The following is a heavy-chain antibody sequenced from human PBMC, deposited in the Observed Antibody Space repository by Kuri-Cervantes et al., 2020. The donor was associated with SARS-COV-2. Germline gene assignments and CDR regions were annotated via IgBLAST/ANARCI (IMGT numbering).Heavy chain of an antibody. Sequence: GGSLRLSCAASGFTFSSYGIHWVRQAPGKGLEWVAVISYDGRDKYYADSVKGRFTISRDNSKNTLYLQMNSLRAEDTAVYYCAKDPASLRRQLGGSSNYYGMDVWGQGTTVTVSS. CDR1: GFTFSSYG. V-gene: IGHV3-30*18. CDR2: ISYDGRDK. D-gene: IGHD6-6*01. J-gene: IGHJ6*02. CDR3: AKDPASLRRQLGGSSNYYGMDV.